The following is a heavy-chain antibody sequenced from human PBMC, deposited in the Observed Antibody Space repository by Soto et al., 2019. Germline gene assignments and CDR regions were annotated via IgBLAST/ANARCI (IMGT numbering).Heavy chain of an antibody. Sequence: GGSLRLSCAASGFTVSSNYMSWVRQAPGKGLEWVSVIYSGGSTYYADSAKGRFTISRDNSKNTLYLQMNSLRAEDTAVYYCARHSIAAADYYYYYYMDVWGKGTTVTVSS. V-gene: IGHV3-66*04. CDR2: IYSGGST. CDR3: ARHSIAAADYYYYYYMDV. J-gene: IGHJ6*03. CDR1: GFTVSSNY. D-gene: IGHD6-13*01.